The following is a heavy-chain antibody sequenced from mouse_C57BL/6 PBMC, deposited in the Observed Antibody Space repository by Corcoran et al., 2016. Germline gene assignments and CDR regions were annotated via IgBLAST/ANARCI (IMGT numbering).Heavy chain of an antibody. CDR2: INPNNGGT. CDR1: GYTFTDYY. V-gene: IGHV1-26*01. CDR3: AKDGYGPLPY. J-gene: IGHJ3*01. Sequence: EVQLQQSGPELVKPGASVKISCKASGYTFTDYYMNWVKQSHGKSLEWIGDINPNNGGTSYNQKFKGKATLTVDKSSSTAYMELRSLTSEDSAVYYCAKDGYGPLPYWGQGTLVTVSA. D-gene: IGHD2-2*01.